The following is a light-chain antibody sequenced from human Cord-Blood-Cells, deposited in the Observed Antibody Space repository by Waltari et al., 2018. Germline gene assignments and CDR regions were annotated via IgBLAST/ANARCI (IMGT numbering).Light chain of an antibody. CDR1: QRISSY. J-gene: IGKJ2*01. CDR2: DAT. V-gene: IGKV1-39*01. Sequence: DIQMSQSPLSLTPSVGDRVTITCRASQRISSYLTWYQSNPRKAPKLLIYDATSLQSGVPSRFSGSGSGTDFTLTLSSLQPVDFATFDGEQNYSTPYPFGPGTTLELK. CDR3: EQNYSTPYP.